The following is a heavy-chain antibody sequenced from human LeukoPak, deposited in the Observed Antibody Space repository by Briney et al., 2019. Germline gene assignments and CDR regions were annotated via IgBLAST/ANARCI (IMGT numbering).Heavy chain of an antibody. CDR3: ARGGFDAFDM. J-gene: IGHJ3*02. V-gene: IGHV4-59*01. CDR1: GGSMRSYY. CDR2: IYYSGST. Sequence: SETLSLTCTVSGGSMRSYYWTWIRQPPGKGLEWIGYIYYSGSTNHNPSLKSRVTLSVDTSKNQFSLNLSSVTAADTAVYYCARGGFDAFDMWGQGTMVTVSS. D-gene: IGHD3-22*01.